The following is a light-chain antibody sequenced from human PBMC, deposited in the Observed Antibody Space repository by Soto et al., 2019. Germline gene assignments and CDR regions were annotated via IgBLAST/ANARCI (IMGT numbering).Light chain of an antibody. CDR2: DTS. Sequence: EILMTPSPSTLSASVGDRVTITCRASQFISSWLAWYQQKPGKAPRLLIYDTSTLASGVPSRFSGSGSGTEFPLTISSLPTYDFATYYCQQYDTHSWTCGQGTRVEIK. CDR1: QFISSW. V-gene: IGKV1-5*01. J-gene: IGKJ1*01. CDR3: QQYDTHSWT.